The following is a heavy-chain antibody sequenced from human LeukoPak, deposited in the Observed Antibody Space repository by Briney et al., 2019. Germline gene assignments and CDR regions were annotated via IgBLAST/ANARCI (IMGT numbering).Heavy chain of an antibody. CDR1: GDSFSAYY. CDR3: ARGGGSLGY. J-gene: IGHJ4*02. V-gene: IGHV4-34*01. D-gene: IGHD1-26*01. Sequence: SETLSLTCTVYGDSFSAYYCSWIRQPPGKGLEWIGEINQSGNTNYNPSLKSRVTISVDTSKNQFSLKLSSVTAADTAVYYCARGGGSLGYWGQGTLVTVSS. CDR2: INQSGNT.